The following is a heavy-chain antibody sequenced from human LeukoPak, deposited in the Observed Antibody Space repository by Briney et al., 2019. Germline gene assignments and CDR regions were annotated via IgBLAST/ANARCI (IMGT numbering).Heavy chain of an antibody. J-gene: IGHJ4*02. V-gene: IGHV4-39*07. CDR2: IYYSGST. Sequence: SETLSLTCTVSGGSISSSSYYWGWIRQPPGKGLEWIGSIYYSGSTYYNPSLKSRVTISVDTSKNQFSLKLSSVTAADTAVYYCASRGSNVDTGVFDYWGQGTLVTVSS. D-gene: IGHD5-18*01. CDR1: GGSISSSSYY. CDR3: ASRGSNVDTGVFDY.